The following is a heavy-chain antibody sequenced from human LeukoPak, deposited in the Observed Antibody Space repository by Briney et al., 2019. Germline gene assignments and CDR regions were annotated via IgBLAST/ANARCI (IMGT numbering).Heavy chain of an antibody. D-gene: IGHD3/OR15-3a*01. J-gene: IGHJ4*02. CDR1: GGSFSGYF. V-gene: IGHV4-34*01. CDR3: SSGGLGNRLGY. Sequence: SETLSLTCAVSGGSFSGYFWSWIRQPPGKGLEWIGEISQSGSINYKPSLKSRVTMSVDTSTNHFSLRLSSVTAADTAVYYCSSGGLGNRLGYWGQGTLVTVSS. CDR2: ISQSGSI.